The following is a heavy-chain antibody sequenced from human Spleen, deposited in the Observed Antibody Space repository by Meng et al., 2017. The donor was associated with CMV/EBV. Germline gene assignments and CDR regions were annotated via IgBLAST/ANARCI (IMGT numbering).Heavy chain of an antibody. CDR2: IIPTFGTT. Sequence: SVKVSCKASGGTFSYYAVSWVRQAPGQGLEWMGGIIPTFGTTNYAQKFQGRITITTDESTSTAYMEVSSLRSEDTAVYYCARGRHDTDAFDIWGQGTMVTVSS. J-gene: IGHJ3*02. V-gene: IGHV1-69*05. CDR1: GGTFSYYA. CDR3: ARGRHDTDAFDI.